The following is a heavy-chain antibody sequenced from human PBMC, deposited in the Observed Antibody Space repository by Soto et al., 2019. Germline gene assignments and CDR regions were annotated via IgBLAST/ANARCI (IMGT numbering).Heavy chain of an antibody. V-gene: IGHV3-53*01. CDR1: GFTVSNNY. Sequence: EVQLVESGGGLIQPGGSLRLSCAVSGFTVSNNYMSWVRQAPGKGLEGVSVIYSGGYTAYGDSVKGRFTISRDNSKNTQFLQINARGAADPAVFYGGTRPGGGGYWGQGTLVTVSS. J-gene: IGHJ4*02. CDR2: IYSGGYT. D-gene: IGHD3-10*01. CDR3: GTRPGGGGY.